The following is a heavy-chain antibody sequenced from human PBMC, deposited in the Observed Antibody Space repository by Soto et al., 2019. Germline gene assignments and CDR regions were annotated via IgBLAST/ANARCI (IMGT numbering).Heavy chain of an antibody. CDR2: INHNSGGT. CDR3: ARARRSGYYRYWYFDL. Sequence: QVQLVQSGAEVKKPGASVKVSCKASGYTFTDYYMHWVRQAPGQGLEWMGWINHNSGGTKYAQKFQAWVTMTADTSISTAYVELSRLRSDHTAVYYCARARRSGYYRYWYFDLWAVAPWSLSPQ. CDR1: GYTFTDYY. V-gene: IGHV1-2*04. D-gene: IGHD3-3*01. J-gene: IGHJ2*01.